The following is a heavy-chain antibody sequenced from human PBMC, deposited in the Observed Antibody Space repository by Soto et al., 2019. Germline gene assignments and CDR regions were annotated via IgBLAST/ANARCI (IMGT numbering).Heavy chain of an antibody. D-gene: IGHD5-12*01. Sequence: PGGSLRLSCAASGFTFSDYYMSWIRQAPGKGLEWVSYISSSSSYTNYADSVKGRFTISRDNAKNSLYLQMISLRAEDTAVYYCARDMAISGYDLSYYYGMDVWGQGTTVTVSS. J-gene: IGHJ6*02. CDR3: ARDMAISGYDLSYYYGMDV. V-gene: IGHV3-11*06. CDR1: GFTFSDYY. CDR2: ISSSSSYT.